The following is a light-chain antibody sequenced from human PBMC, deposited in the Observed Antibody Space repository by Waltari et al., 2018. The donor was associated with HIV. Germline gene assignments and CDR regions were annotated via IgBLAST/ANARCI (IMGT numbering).Light chain of an antibody. Sequence: QPPSVSVAPGQTARITCGGNNIGSRSVPWYQQKPGQAPVMVVFDDTHRPSGIPERFSGSNSGNTATLTITRVEAGDEADYFCQVWDTRSDHPVVFGGGTNLTVL. CDR1: NIGSRS. V-gene: IGLV3-21*02. CDR3: QVWDTRSDHPVV. CDR2: DDT. J-gene: IGLJ2*01.